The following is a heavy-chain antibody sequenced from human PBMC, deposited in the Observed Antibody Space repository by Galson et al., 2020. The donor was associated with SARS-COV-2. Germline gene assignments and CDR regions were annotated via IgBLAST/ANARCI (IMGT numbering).Heavy chain of an antibody. Sequence: ASETLSLTCSVSGYSISSGYSWGLVRQPPGRGLEWIGNIYHNGTTFYNTSLRSRATISVDTSKNQFSLDLNSVTAADTAVYYCARIIVVTTTAKILHRRSNWFDPWGQGILVTVSS. CDR3: ARIIVVTTTAKILHRRSNWFDP. CDR1: GYSISSGYS. V-gene: IGHV4-38-2*02. D-gene: IGHD2-21*01. CDR2: IYHNGTT. J-gene: IGHJ5*02.